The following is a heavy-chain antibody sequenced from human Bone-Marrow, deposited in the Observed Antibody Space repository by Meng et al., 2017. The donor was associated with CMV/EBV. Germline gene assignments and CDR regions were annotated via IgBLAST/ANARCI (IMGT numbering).Heavy chain of an antibody. Sequence: ASVKVSCKDSGYTFTGYYMHWVRQAPGQGLEWMGWINPNSGGTNYAQKFQGRVTMTRDTSISTAYMELSRLRSDDTAVYYCARVVVPAAIMWFDPWGQGTLVTVSS. CDR2: INPNSGGT. CDR1: GYTFTGYY. D-gene: IGHD2-2*02. V-gene: IGHV1-2*02. CDR3: ARVVVPAAIMWFDP. J-gene: IGHJ5*02.